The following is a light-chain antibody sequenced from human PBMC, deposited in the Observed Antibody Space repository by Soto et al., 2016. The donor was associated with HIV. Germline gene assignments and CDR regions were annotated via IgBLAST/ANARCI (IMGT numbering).Light chain of an antibody. V-gene: IGLV3-21*01. CDR3: QVWDSSTDRVV. Sequence: SYVLTQPPSLSVAPGMTARITCGGINIGSKTVHWYQQRPGQAPLLVVYDDSDRSSGIPDRFSGSNSGDTASLIISRVEAGDEADYYCQVWDSSTDRVVFGGGTKLTVL. CDR2: DDS. J-gene: IGLJ2*01. CDR1: NIGSKT.